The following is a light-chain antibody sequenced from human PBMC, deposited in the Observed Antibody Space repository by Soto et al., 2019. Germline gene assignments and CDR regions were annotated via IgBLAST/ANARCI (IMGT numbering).Light chain of an antibody. CDR2: GAS. Sequence: EIVLTQSPGTLSLSPGERATLSCRASQSVSSSYLAWYQQKPGQAPRLLIYGASSRATGIPDRFSGCGSGTDFTLTISRLEPEDFAVYYCQQYGSSPFTFGGGTKVEIK. CDR1: QSVSSSY. V-gene: IGKV3-20*01. J-gene: IGKJ4*01. CDR3: QQYGSSPFT.